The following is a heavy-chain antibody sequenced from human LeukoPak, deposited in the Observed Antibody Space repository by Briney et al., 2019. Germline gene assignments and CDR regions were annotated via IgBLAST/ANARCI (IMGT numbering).Heavy chain of an antibody. J-gene: IGHJ4*02. Sequence: TGGSLRLSCAASGXTVGSSYMGWVRQAPGKGLEWVSVIYSGGSTYYADSMKGRFTLSRDNSKNTLYLQMNSLRAEDTAVYYCARLSGSYYEADYWGQGTLATVSS. CDR1: GXTVGSSY. D-gene: IGHD1-26*01. CDR3: ARLSGSYYEADY. CDR2: IYSGGST. V-gene: IGHV3-53*01.